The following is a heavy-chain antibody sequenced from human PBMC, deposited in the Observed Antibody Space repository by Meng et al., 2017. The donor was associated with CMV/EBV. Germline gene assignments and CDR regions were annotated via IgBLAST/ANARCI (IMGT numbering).Heavy chain of an antibody. D-gene: IGHD3-3*01. CDR1: GFTFSDYY. J-gene: IGHJ6*02. V-gene: IGHV3-11*04. Sequence: GESLKISCAASGFTFSDYYMSWIRQAPGKGLEWVSYISSSGSTIYYADSVKGRFTISRDNAKNSLYLQMNSLRAEDTAAYYCAREGYYDFWSGYAYYYYYGMDVWGQGTTVTVSS. CDR3: AREGYYDFWSGYAYYYYYGMDV. CDR2: ISSSGSTI.